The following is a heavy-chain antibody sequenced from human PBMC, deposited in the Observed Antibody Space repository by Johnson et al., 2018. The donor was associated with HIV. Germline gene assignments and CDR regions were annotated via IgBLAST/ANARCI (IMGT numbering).Heavy chain of an antibody. CDR1: GFTFDDYT. V-gene: IGHV3-43*01. J-gene: IGHJ3*02. CDR2: ISWDGGST. CDR3: AKDLTRYSTSGDAFDI. Sequence: VQLVESGGVVVQPGGSLRLSCAASGFTFDDYTMHWIRQAPGKGLEWVSLISWDGGSTYYADSVQGRFTIYRDNSKNSLYLQMNSLRTEDTALYYCAKDLTRYSTSGDAFDIWGQGTMVTVSS. D-gene: IGHD6-13*01.